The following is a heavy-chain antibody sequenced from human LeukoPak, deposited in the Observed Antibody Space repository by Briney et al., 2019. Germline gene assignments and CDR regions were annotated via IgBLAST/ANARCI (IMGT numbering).Heavy chain of an antibody. V-gene: IGHV6-1*01. D-gene: IGHD6-19*01. CDR2: TYYRSKWYN. Sequence: SQTLSLTCAISGDSVSSHSAAWNWIRQSPSRGLEWLGRTYYRSKWYNDYAVSVRSRITINPDTSKNQFSLQLNSVTPEDTAVYYCARDNIAVRGFDYWGQGTLVPVSS. CDR3: ARDNIAVRGFDY. J-gene: IGHJ4*02. CDR1: GDSVSSHSAA.